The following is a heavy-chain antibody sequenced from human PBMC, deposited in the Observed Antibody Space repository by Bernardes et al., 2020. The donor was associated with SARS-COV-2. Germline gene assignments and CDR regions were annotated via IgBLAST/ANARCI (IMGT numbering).Heavy chain of an antibody. CDR1: GFTLISTT. J-gene: IGHJ4*02. Sequence: GGSLSLSCAASGFTLISTTMSWVRQAPGRGLEWVSSITGSGHNTYSADSVKGRFTISRDISKNTLYLQMGSLRPKDTAVYYCAKMGLAPGSTIGGEWLRFDYWGQGAQVTVSS. CDR3: AKMGLAPGSTIGGEWLRFDY. D-gene: IGHD3-3*01. CDR2: ITGSGHNT. V-gene: IGHV3-23*01.